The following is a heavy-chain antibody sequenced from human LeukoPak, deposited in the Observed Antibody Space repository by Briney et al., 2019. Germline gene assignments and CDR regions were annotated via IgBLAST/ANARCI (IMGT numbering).Heavy chain of an antibody. CDR3: ARDHYGSGNYKSYFDY. V-gene: IGHV4-4*07. J-gene: IGHJ4*02. D-gene: IGHD3-10*01. CDR2: MYTSGST. Sequence: WETLSLTCTVSGGSISNYYWSWLRQPAGKGLEWIGRMYTSGSTKYNPSLKSRVTISVDKSKNQFSLKVTSVTAADTAVYFCARDHYGSGNYKSYFDYWGQGTQVTVSS. CDR1: GGSISNYY.